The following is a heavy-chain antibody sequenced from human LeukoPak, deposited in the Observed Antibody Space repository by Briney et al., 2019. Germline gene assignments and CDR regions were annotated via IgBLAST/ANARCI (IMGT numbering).Heavy chain of an antibody. D-gene: IGHD3-10*01. Sequence: ASVKVSCKASGYTFTSYGISWVRQAPGQGLEWMGWISAYNGNTNYAQKLQGRVTMTTDTSTSTAYMELRSLRSDDTAVYYCARLRHYYGSGRYYIDYWGQGTLVTVSS. J-gene: IGHJ4*02. V-gene: IGHV1-18*01. CDR3: ARLRHYYGSGRYYIDY. CDR2: ISAYNGNT. CDR1: GYTFTSYG.